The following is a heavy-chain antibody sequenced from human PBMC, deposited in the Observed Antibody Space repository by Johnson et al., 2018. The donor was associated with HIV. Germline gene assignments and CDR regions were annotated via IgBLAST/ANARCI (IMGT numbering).Heavy chain of an antibody. CDR1: GFIFSTYG. J-gene: IGHJ3*02. Sequence: QVQLVESGGGVGQPGGSLRLSCAASGFIFSTYGIHWVRQAPGKGLEWVTFIHYDGSNKYYADSVKGRFTISRDNSKNTLYLQMNSLRAEDTAVYYCAKDQGTVPRRDDAFDIWGQGTVVTVSS. D-gene: IGHD4-17*01. CDR3: AKDQGTVPRRDDAFDI. V-gene: IGHV3-30*02. CDR2: IHYDGSNK.